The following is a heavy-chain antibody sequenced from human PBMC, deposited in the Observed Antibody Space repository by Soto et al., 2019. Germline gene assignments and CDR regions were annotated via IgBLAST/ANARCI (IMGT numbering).Heavy chain of an antibody. CDR1: GGSFSGYY. V-gene: IGHV4-34*01. CDR2: INHSGST. J-gene: IGHJ1*01. D-gene: IGHD2-15*01. Sequence: TLSLTCAVYGGSFSGYYWSWIRQPPGKGLEWIGEINHSGSTNYNPSLKSRVTISVDTSKNQFSLKLSSVTAADTAVYYCARGPHSRYCSGGSCRSAEYFQHWGQGTLVTVSS. CDR3: ARGPHSRYCSGGSCRSAEYFQH.